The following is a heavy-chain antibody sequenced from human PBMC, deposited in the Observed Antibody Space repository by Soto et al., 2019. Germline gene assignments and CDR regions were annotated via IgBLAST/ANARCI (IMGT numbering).Heavy chain of an antibody. CDR1: GFTFSSYA. D-gene: IGHD4-17*01. CDR2: ISGSGGST. J-gene: IGHJ4*02. V-gene: IGHV3-23*01. Sequence: GGSLRLSCAASGFTFSSYAMSWVRQAPGKGLEWVSAISGSGGSTYYADSVKGRFTISRDNSKNTLYLQMNSLRAEDTAVYYCAKVRRNSGTTVTTTPFDYWGQGTLVTVSS. CDR3: AKVRRNSGTTVTTTPFDY.